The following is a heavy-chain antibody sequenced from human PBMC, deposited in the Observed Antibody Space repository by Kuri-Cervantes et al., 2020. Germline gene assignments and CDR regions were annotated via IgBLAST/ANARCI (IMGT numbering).Heavy chain of an antibody. CDR1: GFTFSSYA. Sequence: ESLKISCAASGFTFSSYAMHWVRQGPGKGLEWIGSIYYSGSTNNNPSLKSRVTISVDTSKNQFSLKLSSVTAADTAVYYCARGGGRGWLRSPIDYWGRGTLVTVSS. V-gene: IGHV4-34*01. J-gene: IGHJ4*02. CDR3: ARGGGRGWLRSPIDY. D-gene: IGHD5-12*01. CDR2: IYYSGST.